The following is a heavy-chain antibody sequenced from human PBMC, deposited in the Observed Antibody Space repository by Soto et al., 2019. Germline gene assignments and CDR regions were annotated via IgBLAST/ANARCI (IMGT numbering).Heavy chain of an antibody. D-gene: IGHD3-22*01. CDR2: LSSSGITI. J-gene: IGHJ3*01. CDR3: ARGSFDSVGHYREPHAFDV. Sequence: EVQLVESGGGLVQPGGSLTLSCAASGFTFNNYGMNWVRQAPGKGLEWISFLSSSGITIFYADSVKGRFTISRDHAKNALFLQMSSLKDDDTAVYYCARGSFDSVGHYREPHAFDVWGQGTMVTVSS. CDR1: GFTFNNYG. V-gene: IGHV3-48*02.